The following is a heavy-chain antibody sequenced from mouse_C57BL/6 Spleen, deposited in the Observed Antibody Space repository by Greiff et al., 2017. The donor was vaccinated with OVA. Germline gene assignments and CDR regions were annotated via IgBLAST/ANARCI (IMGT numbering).Heavy chain of an antibody. V-gene: IGHV1-7*01. CDR3: AREGEFITTVVADYYAMDY. CDR2: INPSSGYT. D-gene: IGHD1-1*01. J-gene: IGHJ4*01. CDR1: GYTFTSYW. Sequence: VKLMESGAELAKPGASVKLSCKASGYTFTSYWMHWVKQRPGQGLEWIGYINPSSGYTKYNQKFKDKATLTADKSSSTAYMQLSSLTYEDSAVYYCAREGEFITTVVADYYAMDYWGQGTSVTVSS.